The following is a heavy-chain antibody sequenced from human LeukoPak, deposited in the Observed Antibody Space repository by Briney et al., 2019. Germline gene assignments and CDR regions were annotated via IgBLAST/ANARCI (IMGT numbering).Heavy chain of an antibody. CDR2: ISGSGGST. V-gene: IGHV3-23*01. CDR1: EFSVGSNY. D-gene: IGHD3-22*01. J-gene: IGHJ4*02. Sequence: GGSLRLSCAASEFSVGSNYMTWVRQAPGKGLEWVSAISGSGGSTYYADSVKGRFTISRDNSKNTLYLQMNSLRAEDTAVYYCANQYYYDSSGYAFDYWGQGTLVTVSS. CDR3: ANQYYYDSSGYAFDY.